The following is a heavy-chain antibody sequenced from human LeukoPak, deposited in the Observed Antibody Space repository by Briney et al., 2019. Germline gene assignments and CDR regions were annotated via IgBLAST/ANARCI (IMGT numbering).Heavy chain of an antibody. J-gene: IGHJ4*02. D-gene: IGHD6-19*01. CDR1: GFTFSSYE. V-gene: IGHV3-30*02. CDR3: ARDNGSGWYYFDY. Sequence: LPGGSLRLSCAASGFTFSSYEMNWVRQAPGKGLEWVAFIRYDGSNKYYADSVKGRFTISRDNSKNTLYLQMNSLRREDTAVYYCARDNGSGWYYFDYWGQGTLVTVSS. CDR2: IRYDGSNK.